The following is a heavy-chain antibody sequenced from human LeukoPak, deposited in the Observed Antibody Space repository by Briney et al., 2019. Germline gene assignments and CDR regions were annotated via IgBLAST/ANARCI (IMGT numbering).Heavy chain of an antibody. V-gene: IGHV1-2*02. D-gene: IGHD3-22*01. Sequence: ASVKVSCKASGYTFTGYYMHWVRQAPGRGLEWMGWINPNSGGTNYAQKFQGRVTMTRDTSISTAYMELSRLRSDDTAVYYCARESYYYDSSGYPPMGPDWGQGALVTVSS. CDR3: ARESYYYDSSGYPPMGPD. CDR2: INPNSGGT. CDR1: GYTFTGYY. J-gene: IGHJ4*02.